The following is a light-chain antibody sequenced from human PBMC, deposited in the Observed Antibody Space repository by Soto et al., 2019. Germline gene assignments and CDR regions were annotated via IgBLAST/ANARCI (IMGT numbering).Light chain of an antibody. CDR2: EVY. CDR1: NSDVGGYDR. CDR3: SSYTVINTAV. V-gene: IGLV2-14*01. Sequence: QSALTQPASVSGSPGQSITISCTGTNSDVGGYDRVSWYQHHPGKAPKLLIFEVYNRPSGISDRFSGSKSGDTASLTISGLQAEDEADYYCSSYTVINTAVFGGGTKVTVL. J-gene: IGLJ3*02.